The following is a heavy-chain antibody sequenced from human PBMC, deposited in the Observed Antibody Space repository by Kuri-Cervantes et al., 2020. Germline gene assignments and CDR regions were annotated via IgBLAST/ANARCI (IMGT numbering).Heavy chain of an antibody. J-gene: IGHJ4*02. CDR3: AKAGFSGYDQLPSSPPGY. CDR2: ISAGGVST. V-gene: IGHV3-23*01. CDR1: GFIFSSSA. Sequence: GGSLRLSCTASGFIFSSSAMSWVRQAPGRGLEWVSSISAGGVSTYYADSVKGRFTISRDNSKNTLYLQMNSLRAEDTAVYYCAKAGFSGYDQLPSSPPGYWGQGTLVTVSS. D-gene: IGHD5-12*01.